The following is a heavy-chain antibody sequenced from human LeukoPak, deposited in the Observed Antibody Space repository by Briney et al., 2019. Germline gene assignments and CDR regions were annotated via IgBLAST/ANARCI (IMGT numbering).Heavy chain of an antibody. CDR3: ASVMEVGIWLFDY. D-gene: IGHD3-9*01. J-gene: IGHJ4*02. CDR2: ISSSGNSM. V-gene: IGHV3-21*01. CDR1: GFTFSTYS. Sequence: PGGSLRLSCAASGFTFSTYSMNWVRQAPGKGLEWVSSISSSGNSMYYADSVKGRFTISGDNAKNSLYLQMHSLRAGDTAVYYCASVMEVGIWLFDYWGQGTLVTVSS.